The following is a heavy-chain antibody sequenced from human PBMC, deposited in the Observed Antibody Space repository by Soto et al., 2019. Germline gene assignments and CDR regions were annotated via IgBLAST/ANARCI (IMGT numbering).Heavy chain of an antibody. CDR2: ISSNGGST. Sequence: PVGSLRLSCSASGFTFSSYAMHWVRQAPGKGLEYVSAISSNGGSTYYADSVKGRFTISRDNSKNTLYLQMSSLRAEDTAVYYCVKEEMYYYDSSGCSFDYWGQGTLVTVSS. CDR3: VKEEMYYYDSSGCSFDY. J-gene: IGHJ4*02. V-gene: IGHV3-64D*06. D-gene: IGHD3-22*01. CDR1: GFTFSSYA.